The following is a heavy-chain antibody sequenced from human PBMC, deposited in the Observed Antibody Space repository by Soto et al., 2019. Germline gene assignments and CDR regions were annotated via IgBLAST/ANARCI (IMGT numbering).Heavy chain of an antibody. CDR3: AKQAFIVTAMTDY. Sequence: PGGSLRLSCAASGFTFSSYAMSWVRRAPGKGLEWVSAISGSGGSTYYADSVKGRFTISRDNSKNTLYLQMNSLRAEDTAVYYCAKQAFIVTAMTDYWGPETLVTVSS. V-gene: IGHV3-23*01. D-gene: IGHD5-18*01. J-gene: IGHJ4*02. CDR2: ISGSGGST. CDR1: GFTFSSYA.